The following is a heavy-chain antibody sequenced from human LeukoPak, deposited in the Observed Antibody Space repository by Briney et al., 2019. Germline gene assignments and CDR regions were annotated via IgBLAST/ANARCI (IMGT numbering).Heavy chain of an antibody. Sequence: SETLSLTCAVSGGSISSSSYYWGWIRQPPGKGLGWIGSIYYSGSTYYNPSLKSRVTISVDTSKNQFSLKLSSVTAADTAVYYCARRPADTPYDYWGQGTLVTVSS. D-gene: IGHD2-2*02. V-gene: IGHV4-39*01. CDR1: GGSISSSSYY. J-gene: IGHJ4*02. CDR3: ARRPADTPYDY. CDR2: IYYSGST.